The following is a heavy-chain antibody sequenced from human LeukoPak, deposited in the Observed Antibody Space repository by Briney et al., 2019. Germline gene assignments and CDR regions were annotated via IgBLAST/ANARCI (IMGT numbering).Heavy chain of an antibody. CDR3: ARAATDYVWGSYRTYYYYMDV. J-gene: IGHJ6*03. D-gene: IGHD3-16*02. V-gene: IGHV1-46*01. CDR1: GYTFTGYY. CDR2: INPSGGST. Sequence: ASVKVSCKASGYTFTGYYMHWVRQAPGQGLERMGIINPSGGSTSYAQKFQGRVTMTRDTSTSTVYMELSSLRSEDTAVYYCARAATDYVWGSYRTYYYYMDVWGKGTTVTISS.